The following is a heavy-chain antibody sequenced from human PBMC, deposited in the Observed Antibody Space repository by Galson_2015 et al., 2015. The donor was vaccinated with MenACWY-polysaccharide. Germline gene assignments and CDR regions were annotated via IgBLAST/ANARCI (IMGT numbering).Heavy chain of an antibody. D-gene: IGHD6-6*01. Sequence: SVKVSCKASGGTFSRYAISWVRQAPGQGLVWMGGIIPIFGTANYAQKFQGRVTITADESTSTAYMELSSLRSEDTAVYYCARDNGIAARRYYFDYWGQGTLVTVSS. V-gene: IGHV1-69*13. CDR3: ARDNGIAARRYYFDY. J-gene: IGHJ4*02. CDR2: IIPIFGTA. CDR1: GGTFSRYA.